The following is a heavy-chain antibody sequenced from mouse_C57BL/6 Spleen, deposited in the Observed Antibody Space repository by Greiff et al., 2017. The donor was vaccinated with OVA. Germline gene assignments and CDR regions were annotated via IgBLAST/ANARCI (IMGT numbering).Heavy chain of an antibody. CDR2: IYPRSGNT. V-gene: IGHV1-81*01. CDR1: GYTFTSYG. Sequence: VMLVESGAELARPGASVKLSCKASGYTFTSYGISWVKQRTGQGLEWIGEIYPRSGNTYYNEKFKGKATLTADKSSSTAYMELRSLTSEDSAVYFCARRDYGSSYGYWYFDVWGTGTTVTVSS. D-gene: IGHD1-1*01. J-gene: IGHJ1*03. CDR3: ARRDYGSSYGYWYFDV.